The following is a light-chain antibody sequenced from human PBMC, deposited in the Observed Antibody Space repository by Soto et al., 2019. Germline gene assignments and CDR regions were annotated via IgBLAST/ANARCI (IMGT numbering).Light chain of an antibody. V-gene: IGKV2-28*01. CDR2: LGS. J-gene: IGKJ1*01. Sequence: DIVMTQSPLSLPVTPGEPASISCRSSQSLLHSNGYNYLDWYLQKPGQSPQLLIYLGSNRASGVPARFSGSGSGTDFTVKISRVEAEDVGVYYCMQALQTPWTFGQGTKVEIK. CDR1: QSLLHSNGYNY. CDR3: MQALQTPWT.